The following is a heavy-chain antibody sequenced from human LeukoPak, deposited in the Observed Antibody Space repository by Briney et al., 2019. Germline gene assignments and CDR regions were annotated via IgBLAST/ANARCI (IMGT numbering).Heavy chain of an antibody. D-gene: IGHD4-23*01. Sequence: PSETLSLTCTVSGGSISSSSYYWGWIRQPPGKGLEWIGSIYYSGSTYYNPSLKSRVTISVDTSKNQFSLKLSSVTAADTAVYYCARGRPHGNDYWGQGTLVTVSS. V-gene: IGHV4-39*01. J-gene: IGHJ4*02. CDR1: GGSISSSSYY. CDR3: ARGRPHGNDY. CDR2: IYYSGST.